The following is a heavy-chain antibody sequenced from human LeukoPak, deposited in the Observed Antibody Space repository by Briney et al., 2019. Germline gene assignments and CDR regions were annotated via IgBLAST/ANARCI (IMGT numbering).Heavy chain of an antibody. CDR2: INTNTGNP. J-gene: IGHJ4*02. CDR3: ARDRVRGYDSLRPFDY. Sequence: ASVKVSCKASGYTFTSYAMNWVRQAPGQGLEWMGWINTNTGNPTYAQGFTGRFVFSLDTSVSTAYLQISSLKAEDTAVYYCARDRVRGYDSLRPFDYWGQGTLVTVSS. D-gene: IGHD3-22*01. V-gene: IGHV7-4-1*02. CDR1: GYTFTSYA.